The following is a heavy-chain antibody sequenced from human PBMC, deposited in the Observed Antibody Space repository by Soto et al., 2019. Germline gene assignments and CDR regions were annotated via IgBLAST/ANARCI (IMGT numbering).Heavy chain of an antibody. CDR3: ATGVSADYYDSSGYYFDY. CDR2: FDPEDGET. V-gene: IGHV1-24*01. D-gene: IGHD3-22*01. J-gene: IGHJ4*02. Sequence: GASVKVSCKVSGYTLAELSMHWVRQAPGKGLEWMGGFDPEDGETIYAQKFQGRVTMTEDTSTDTAYMELSSLRSEDTAVYYCATGVSADYYDSSGYYFDYWAQGTLVTVSS. CDR1: GYTLAELS.